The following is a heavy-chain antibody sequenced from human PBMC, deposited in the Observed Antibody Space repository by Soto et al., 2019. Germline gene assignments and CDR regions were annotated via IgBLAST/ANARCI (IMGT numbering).Heavy chain of an antibody. CDR1: HGSISTYS. Sequence: PSETLSLTCTVSHGSISTYSWNWVRQPPGKGLEWIGYVFHTGSTNYNPSLKSRVTISVHTAKNQFSLRLSSVTSADTAMYYCARSVGSAGWLDSWGQGTLVTVSS. CDR2: VFHTGST. D-gene: IGHD1-26*01. V-gene: IGHV4-59*01. J-gene: IGHJ4*02. CDR3: ARSVGSAGWLDS.